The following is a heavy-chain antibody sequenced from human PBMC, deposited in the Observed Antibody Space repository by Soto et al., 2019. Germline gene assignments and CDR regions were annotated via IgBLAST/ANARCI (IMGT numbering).Heavy chain of an antibody. CDR2: IYYIGST. J-gene: IGHJ5*02. D-gene: IGHD2-2*01. Sequence: SETLSLTCTVFGGSISSYYWSWIRQPPGKGLEWIGYIYYIGSTTYNPSLKSRVTISVDTSKNQFSLKLSSVTAADTAVYYCARHLPRVGIGVVPAAIHGRFDPWGQGTLVTVSS. CDR3: ARHLPRVGIGVVPAAIHGRFDP. CDR1: GGSISSYY. V-gene: IGHV4-59*08.